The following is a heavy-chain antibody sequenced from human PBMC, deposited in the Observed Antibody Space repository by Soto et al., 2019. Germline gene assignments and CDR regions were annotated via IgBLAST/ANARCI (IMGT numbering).Heavy chain of an antibody. J-gene: IGHJ4*02. CDR1: GFTFSDHS. D-gene: IGHD5-18*01. Sequence: ESGGGLVKPGGSLRLSCAASGFTFSDHSMNWVRQAPGKGFEWVSSISTTGRYIYYSDSMAGRFTISRDNAKNSLYLQINSLRGDDTAIYYCAAGTDTAMEQGADYWGQGTLVTVSS. CDR3: AAGTDTAMEQGADY. CDR2: ISTTGRYI. V-gene: IGHV3-21*01.